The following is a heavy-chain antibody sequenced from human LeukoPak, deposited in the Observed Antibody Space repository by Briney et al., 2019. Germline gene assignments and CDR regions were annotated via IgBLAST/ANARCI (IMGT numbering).Heavy chain of an antibody. J-gene: IGHJ6*02. V-gene: IGHV3-23*01. CDR1: GFIISNYA. D-gene: IGHD1-14*01. CDR2: ISGSGGST. CDR3: AKYKKNYYYYGMDV. Sequence: PGGSLRLSCEASGFIISNYAMSWVRQAPGKGLEWVSAISGSGGSTYYADSVKGRFTISRDNSKNTLYLQMNSLRAEDTAVYYCAKYKKNYYYYGMDVWGQGTTVTVSS.